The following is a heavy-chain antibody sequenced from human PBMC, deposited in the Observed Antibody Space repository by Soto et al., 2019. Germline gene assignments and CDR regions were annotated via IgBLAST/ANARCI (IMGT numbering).Heavy chain of an antibody. V-gene: IGHV4-59*01. CDR3: ARVGDWFDP. J-gene: IGHJ5*02. Sequence: SETLSLTCSVSGGSSRSYDWSWIRQPPGKGLEWIGYIFYSGSTNYNPSLKSRLTISVGTSKNQFSLKLNSVTAADTAVYYCARVGDWFDPWGQGTLVTVSS. D-gene: IGHD3-16*01. CDR2: IFYSGST. CDR1: GGSSRSYD.